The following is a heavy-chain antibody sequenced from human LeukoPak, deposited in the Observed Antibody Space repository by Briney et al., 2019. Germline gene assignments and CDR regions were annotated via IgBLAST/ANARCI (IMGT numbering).Heavy chain of an antibody. CDR1: GFAFSTNW. CDR3: VGEKRAWTYYYYGMDV. CDR2: ISTDARTI. V-gene: IGHV3-74*01. Sequence: GGSLRLSCAASGFAFSTNWMHWVRQAPGKGLVWVSHISTDARTITYADFVKGRFTISRDNAKNTLYLQMNSLRAEDTAVYYCVGEKRAWTYYYYGMDVWGQGTTVTVSS. D-gene: IGHD3/OR15-3a*01. J-gene: IGHJ6*02.